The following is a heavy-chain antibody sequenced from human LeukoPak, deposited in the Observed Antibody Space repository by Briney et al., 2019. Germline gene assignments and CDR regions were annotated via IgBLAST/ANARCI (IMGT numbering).Heavy chain of an antibody. CDR2: INHSGST. CDR1: GGSFSGYY. Sequence: PSETLSLTCAVYGGSFSGYYWSWIRQPPGKGLEWIGEINHSGSTNYNPSLKSRVTISVDTSKNQFSLKLSSVTAADTAVYYRARHLGYCSSTSCYNYYFDYWGQGTLVTVSS. J-gene: IGHJ4*02. V-gene: IGHV4-34*01. CDR3: ARHLGYCSSTSCYNYYFDY. D-gene: IGHD2-2*02.